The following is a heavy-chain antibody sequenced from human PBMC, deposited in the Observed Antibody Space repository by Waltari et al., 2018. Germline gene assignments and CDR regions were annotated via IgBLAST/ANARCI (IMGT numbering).Heavy chain of an antibody. D-gene: IGHD2-2*01. CDR3: AREIVVVVPSAMMDY. Sequence: QVQLVESGGGVVQPGRSLRLSCAAFGFTFSRYGLPWVRRAPDRGLEWVAFVSHDGSTKYYGDSVKGRFTISRDNSENTLSLQMNSLRPEDTAVYFCAREIVVVVPSAMMDYWGQGTLVTVSS. CDR1: GFTFSRYG. V-gene: IGHV3-30*03. CDR2: VSHDGSTK. J-gene: IGHJ4*02.